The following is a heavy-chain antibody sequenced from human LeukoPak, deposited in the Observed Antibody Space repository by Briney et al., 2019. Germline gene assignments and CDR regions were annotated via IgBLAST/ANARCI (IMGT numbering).Heavy chain of an antibody. Sequence: SETLSLTCAVYGGSSSGYYWSWIRQPPGKGLEWIGEINHSGSTDYNPSLKSRVTISVDTSKNQFSLKLSSVTAADTAVYYCASGRAAAGVSGADYWGQGTLVTVSS. CDR3: ASGRAAAGVSGADY. J-gene: IGHJ4*02. CDR2: INHSGST. D-gene: IGHD6-13*01. CDR1: GGSSSGYY. V-gene: IGHV4-34*01.